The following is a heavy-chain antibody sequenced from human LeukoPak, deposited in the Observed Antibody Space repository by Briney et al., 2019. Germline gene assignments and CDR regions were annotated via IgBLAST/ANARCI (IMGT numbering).Heavy chain of an antibody. Sequence: PGGSLRLSCAASGFPVSNNYMSWVRQAPGKGLEWVSVIHSGGSTFYADSVKGRFTISRDNSKNTVYLQMNSLRAEDTAVYYCANRPFYYSPGSSEFERWGQGTLVTVSS. V-gene: IGHV3-53*01. CDR1: GFPVSNNY. J-gene: IGHJ4*02. CDR3: ANRPFYYSPGSSEFER. CDR2: IHSGGST. D-gene: IGHD3-10*01.